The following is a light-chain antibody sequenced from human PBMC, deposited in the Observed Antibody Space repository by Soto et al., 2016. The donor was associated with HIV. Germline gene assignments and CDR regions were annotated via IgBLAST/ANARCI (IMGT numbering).Light chain of an antibody. J-gene: IGKJ4*01. CDR1: QSISAW. Sequence: DIQMTQSPSTLAASVGDRVTMTCRASQSISAWLAWYQKKPGKAPKLLIYKASILESGVPSTFSGSGSGTEFTLTISSLQPDDFATYYCHQYNELFFADFGG. CDR2: KAS. CDR3: HQYNELFFAD. V-gene: IGKV1-5*03.